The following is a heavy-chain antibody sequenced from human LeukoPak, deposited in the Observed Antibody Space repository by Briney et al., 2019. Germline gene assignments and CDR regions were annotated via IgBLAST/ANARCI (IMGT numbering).Heavy chain of an antibody. CDR1: GDTFTGYY. J-gene: IGHJ6*02. V-gene: IGHV1-2*02. D-gene: IGHD2-2*01. Sequence: ASVKVSCKASGDTFTGYYMHWVRQAPGQGLEWMGWINPNSGGTNYAQKFQGRVTMTRDTSISTAYMELSRLRSDDTAVYYCARDPSSTSLYGMDVWGQGTTVTVSS. CDR2: INPNSGGT. CDR3: ARDPSSTSLYGMDV.